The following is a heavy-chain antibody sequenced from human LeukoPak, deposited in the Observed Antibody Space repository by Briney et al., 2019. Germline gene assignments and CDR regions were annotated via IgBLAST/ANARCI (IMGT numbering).Heavy chain of an antibody. CDR3: ARYSSGYNYYYYGMDV. CDR2: INHSGST. Sequence: PSETLSLTCAVYGGSFSGYYWSWIRRPPGKGLEWIGEINHSGSTNYNPSLKSRVTISVDTSKNQFSLKLSSVTAADTAVCYCARYSSGYNYYYYGMDVWGQGTTVTVSS. CDR1: GGSFSGYY. J-gene: IGHJ6*02. V-gene: IGHV4-34*01. D-gene: IGHD6-19*01.